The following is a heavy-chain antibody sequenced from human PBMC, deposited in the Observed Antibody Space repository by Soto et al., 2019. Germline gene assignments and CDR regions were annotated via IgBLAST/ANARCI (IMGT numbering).Heavy chain of an antibody. V-gene: IGHV1-8*01. CDR1: GYTFTSYD. CDR3: VRRLVGMDV. CDR2: MNPNSGNT. D-gene: IGHD1-26*01. J-gene: IGHJ6*02. Sequence: ASVQVSCKASGYTFTSYDINWVRQATGQGLEWMGWMNPNSGNTGYAQKFQGRGTLTGTIATSTAYMELCSLGAEDTAMYYCVRRLVGMDVRGQGTTVTVSS.